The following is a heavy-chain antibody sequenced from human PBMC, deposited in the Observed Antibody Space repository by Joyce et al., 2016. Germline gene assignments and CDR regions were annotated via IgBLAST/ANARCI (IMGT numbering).Heavy chain of an antibody. D-gene: IGHD6-13*01. J-gene: IGHJ3*01. CDR2: IYFSGST. V-gene: IGHV4-39*01. CDR3: VYSTNLDAFDF. CDR1: GGSISSSSYY. Sequence: QLQLQESGPGLVKPSETLSLTCTVSGGSISSSSYYWGWIRQPPGKGLEWIGSIYFSGSTYYNPSLRSRVTVSVDTSKTQFSLKRSSVTAADTAVFYCVYSTNLDAFDFWGQGTMVTVSS.